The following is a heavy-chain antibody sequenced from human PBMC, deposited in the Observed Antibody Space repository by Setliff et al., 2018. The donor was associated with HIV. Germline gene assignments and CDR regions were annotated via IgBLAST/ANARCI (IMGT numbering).Heavy chain of an antibody. D-gene: IGHD3-22*01. Sequence: GGSLRLSCACSGFSFGDYWMTWVRQAPGKGLEWVANINQEGTEKYYVGSVKGRFTISRDNFKNSYYLQMDSLRAEDTAVYYCVRSKPEIRYYYDTSGYKCFYYYMDVWGKGTTVTVSS. J-gene: IGHJ6*03. CDR2: INQEGTEK. CDR1: GFSFGDYW. V-gene: IGHV3-7*03. CDR3: VRSKPEIRYYYDTSGYKCFYYYMDV.